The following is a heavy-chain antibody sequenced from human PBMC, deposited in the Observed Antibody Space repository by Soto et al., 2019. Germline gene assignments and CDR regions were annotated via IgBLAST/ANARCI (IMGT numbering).Heavy chain of an antibody. Sequence: QVQLVQSGAEVKKPGASVKVSCKTSGYTFAAYYIHWIRQAPGQGLEWMGWINPTSGGTVYAQNFQDRVTMTRDTSIRTAYTELRRLNSDDTAVYYCERDPDYGDYWGYFFDSWGQGTQVPVSA. V-gene: IGHV1-2*02. J-gene: IGHJ4*02. CDR3: ERDPDYGDYWGYFFDS. CDR1: GYTFAAYY. CDR2: INPTSGGT. D-gene: IGHD4-17*01.